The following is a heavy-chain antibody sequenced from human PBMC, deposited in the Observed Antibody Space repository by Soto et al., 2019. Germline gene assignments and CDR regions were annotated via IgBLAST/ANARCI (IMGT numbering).Heavy chain of an antibody. CDR3: AKASYDYYDSSGPATFDY. CDR1: GFTFSSYA. J-gene: IGHJ4*02. D-gene: IGHD3-22*01. V-gene: IGHV3-23*01. Sequence: EVQLLESGGGLVQPGGSLRLSCAASGFTFSSYAMSWVRQAPGKGLEWVSAISGSGGSTYYADSVKGRFTISRDNSKNTRYLQMNSLRAEDTAVYYCAKASYDYYDSSGPATFDYWGQGTLVTVSS. CDR2: ISGSGGST.